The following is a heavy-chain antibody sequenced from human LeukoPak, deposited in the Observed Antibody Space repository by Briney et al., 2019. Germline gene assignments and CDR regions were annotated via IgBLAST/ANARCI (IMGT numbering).Heavy chain of an antibody. V-gene: IGHV3-21*01. CDR1: GFIFSTYS. CDR3: ARDTRFGALYDSSYHGMDV. CDR2: ISSSSSHI. D-gene: IGHD3-10*01. J-gene: IGHJ6*04. Sequence: KSGGSLRLSCAASGFIFSTYSMNWVRQAPGKGLEWVSSISSSSSHIYYADSVKGRLTISRDNAKNSLYLQIYSLRAQDTAVYYCARDTRFGALYDSSYHGMDVWGKGTTVTVSS.